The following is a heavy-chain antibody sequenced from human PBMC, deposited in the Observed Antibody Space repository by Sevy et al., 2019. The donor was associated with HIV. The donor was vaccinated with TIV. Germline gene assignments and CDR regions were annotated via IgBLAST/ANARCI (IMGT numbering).Heavy chain of an antibody. Sequence: GGCLRLSCVVSGLTFSSDSMNWVRQAPGKGLEWVAYISSSSRTIYYADSVEGRFTISRDNDKKSVFLQMNNLRDEDSANCYCARYVDTPFVRSFDSWGQGTLVTVSS. D-gene: IGHD5-18*01. CDR1: GLTFSSDS. V-gene: IGHV3-48*02. CDR2: ISSSSRTI. J-gene: IGHJ4*02. CDR3: ARYVDTPFVRSFDS.